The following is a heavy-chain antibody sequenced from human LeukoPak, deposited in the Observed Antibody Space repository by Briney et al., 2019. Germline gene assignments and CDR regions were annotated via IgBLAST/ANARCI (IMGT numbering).Heavy chain of an antibody. CDR3: ARVGWELPYYFDY. CDR2: IYYSGST. D-gene: IGHD1-26*01. Sequence: SETLSLTCTVSGGSFSSYYWSWLRQPPGKGLEWIGYIYYSGSTNYNPSLKSRVTISVDTSKNQFSLKLSSVTAADTAVYYCARVGWELPYYFDYWGQGTLVTVSS. V-gene: IGHV4-59*01. CDR1: GGSFSSYY. J-gene: IGHJ4*02.